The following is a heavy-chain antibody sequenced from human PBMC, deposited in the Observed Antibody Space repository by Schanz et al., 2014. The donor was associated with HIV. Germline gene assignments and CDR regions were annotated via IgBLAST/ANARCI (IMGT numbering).Heavy chain of an antibody. V-gene: IGHV3-23*01. Sequence: EVQLLESGGGLVQPGGSLRLSCAASGFTFSSYAMSWVRQAPGKGLEWVSTISGSGGSPYYADSVKGRFTISRDNARTSLYLQMNSLRAEDTAVYYCARVFGRTYGLPDYWGQGTLVTVSS. CDR2: ISGSGGSP. CDR3: ARVFGRTYGLPDY. D-gene: IGHD3-10*01. J-gene: IGHJ4*02. CDR1: GFTFSSYA.